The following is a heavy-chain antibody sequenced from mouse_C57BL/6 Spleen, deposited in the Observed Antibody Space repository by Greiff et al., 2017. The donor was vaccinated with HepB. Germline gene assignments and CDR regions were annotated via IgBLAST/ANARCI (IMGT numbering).Heavy chain of an antibody. J-gene: IGHJ1*03. CDR3: ARYVFYWYFDV. CDR2: IDPSDSYT. V-gene: IGHV1-69*01. CDR1: GYTFTSYW. Sequence: QVQLQQPGAELVMPGASVKLSCKASGYTFTSYWMHWVKQRPGQGLEWIGEIDPSDSYTNYNQKFKGKSTLTVDKSSSTAYMQLSSLTSEDSAVYYCARYVFYWYFDVWGTGTTVTVSS.